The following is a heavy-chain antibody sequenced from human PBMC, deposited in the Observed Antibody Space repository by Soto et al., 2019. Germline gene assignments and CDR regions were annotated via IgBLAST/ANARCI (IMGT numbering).Heavy chain of an antibody. CDR3: VKDISGAYSGPNYDA. CDR2: LNWNSVTP. J-gene: IGHJ4*02. Sequence: PGGSLRLSCAASGFNFGDYAMHWVRQTPGQGLEWVSGLNWNSVTPGYGDSVKGRFSISRDSGKYALYLQMTSLRPEDTALYYCVKDISGAYSGPNYDAWGQGTLVTVSS. D-gene: IGHD1-26*01. V-gene: IGHV3-9*01. CDR1: GFNFGDYA.